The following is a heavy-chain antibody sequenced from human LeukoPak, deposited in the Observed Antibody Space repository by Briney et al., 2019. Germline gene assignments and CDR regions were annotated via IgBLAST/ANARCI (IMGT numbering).Heavy chain of an antibody. CDR3: ARVNPGTTFDY. J-gene: IGHJ4*02. Sequence: GGSLRLSCAASGFTFSSYWMHWVRQAPGKGLVWVSRINSDGSTTSYADSVTGRFTISRDNAKNTLSLQMNSLRAEDTAMYYCARVNPGTTFDYWGQGTLVTVSS. CDR2: INSDGSTT. CDR1: GFTFSSYW. V-gene: IGHV3-74*01. D-gene: IGHD1/OR15-1a*01.